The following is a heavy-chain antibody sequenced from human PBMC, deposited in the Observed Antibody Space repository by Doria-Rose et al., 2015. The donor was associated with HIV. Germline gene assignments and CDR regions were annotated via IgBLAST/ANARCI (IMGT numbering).Heavy chain of an antibody. CDR1: GVSLSSPGMG. J-gene: IGHJ4*02. Sequence: QTTLKESGPVLVKPTETLTLTCTVSGVSLSSPGMGVSWIRQPPGKALEWLAIIFSDDERAYKTSLKSRLTISRCTSKSQVVLTMTDMDPVDTATYYCARIKSSRWYHKYYFDFWGQGTLVIVSA. V-gene: IGHV2-26*01. CDR3: ARIKSSRWYHKYYFDF. CDR2: IFSDDER. D-gene: IGHD6-13*01.